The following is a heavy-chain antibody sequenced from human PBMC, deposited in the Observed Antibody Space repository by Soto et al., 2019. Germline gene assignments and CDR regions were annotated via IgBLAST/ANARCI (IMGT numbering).Heavy chain of an antibody. V-gene: IGHV1-2*02. CDR3: ARQTLARELVY. CDR2: VNTNNGDT. D-gene: IGHD6-6*01. CDR1: GYTFTAYS. J-gene: IGHJ4*02. Sequence: ASVKVSCKASGYTFTAYSLYWVRQAPGQGLEWMGWVNTNNGDTSYAQNIQDRVTMTRDTAIRTDYMELTSLRSDDTAVYYCARQTLARELVYCGQGTLVTVSS.